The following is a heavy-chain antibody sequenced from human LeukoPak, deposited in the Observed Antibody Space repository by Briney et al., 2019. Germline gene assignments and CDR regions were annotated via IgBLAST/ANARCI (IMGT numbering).Heavy chain of an antibody. Sequence: GGSLRLSCAASGFSFHVHDMHWVRQTPGKGLEWVSLISGDGGNKHYADSVRGRFTISRDNSKNLLSLQMNSLRGDDTALYFCAKRSGSPHNFDYWGQGALVTVSS. CDR3: AKRSGSPHNFDY. J-gene: IGHJ4*02. V-gene: IGHV3-43*02. D-gene: IGHD1-1*01. CDR1: GFSFHVHD. CDR2: ISGDGGNK.